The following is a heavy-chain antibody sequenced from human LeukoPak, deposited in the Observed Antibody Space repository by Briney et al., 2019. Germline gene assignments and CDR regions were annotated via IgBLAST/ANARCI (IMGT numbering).Heavy chain of an antibody. Sequence: SETLSLTCTVSGGSISSYYWSWIWQPPGKGLEWIGYIYYSGSTNYNPSLKSRVTISVDTSKNQFSLKLSSVTAADTAVYYCARHLELGFDYWGQGTLVTVSS. CDR3: ARHLELGFDY. V-gene: IGHV4-59*08. J-gene: IGHJ4*02. D-gene: IGHD1-7*01. CDR1: GGSISSYY. CDR2: IYYSGST.